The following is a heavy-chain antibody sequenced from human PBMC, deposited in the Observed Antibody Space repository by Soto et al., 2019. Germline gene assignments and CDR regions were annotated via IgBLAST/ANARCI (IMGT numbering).Heavy chain of an antibody. V-gene: IGHV4-59*01. CDR3: ARGEDAFFYYGLDV. CDR2: IYDTGISGYTPST. CDR1: GGSITSSY. Sequence: TSETLSLTCTVSGGSITSSYWGWIRRPPGKXLEWIAYIYDTGISGYTPSTSYNPSLKSRVTMSVDTSKSQFSLKLTSVTAADTAVYYCARGEDAFFYYGLDVWGQGITVTVSS. J-gene: IGHJ6*02.